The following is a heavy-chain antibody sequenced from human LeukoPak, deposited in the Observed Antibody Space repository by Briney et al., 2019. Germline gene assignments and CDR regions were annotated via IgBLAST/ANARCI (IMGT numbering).Heavy chain of an antibody. J-gene: IGHJ4*02. CDR1: GGTFSSYA. V-gene: IGHV1-69*05. Sequence: GASVKVSCKASGGTFSSYAISWVRQAPGQGLEWMGRIIPIFGTANYAQKFQGRVTITTDESTSTAYMELSSLRSEDTAVYYCARGIAAAGYYFDYWGRGTLVTVSS. CDR3: ARGIAAAGYYFDY. D-gene: IGHD6-13*01. CDR2: IIPIFGTA.